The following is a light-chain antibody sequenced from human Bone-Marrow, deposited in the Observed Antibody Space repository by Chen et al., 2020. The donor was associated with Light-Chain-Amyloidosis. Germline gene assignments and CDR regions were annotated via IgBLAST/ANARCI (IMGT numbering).Light chain of an antibody. CDR2: ADS. J-gene: IGLJ3*02. CDR3: QVWDRSSDRPV. V-gene: IGLV3-21*02. CDR1: TIGSTS. Sequence: SYLLTQPSSVSVAPGQTATIACGGNTIGSTSVHWYQQTPGQAPLLAFYADSDRPSGIPERLSGTNSGNTATLTISRVEAGDEADYYCQVWDRSSDRPVFGGGTKLTVL.